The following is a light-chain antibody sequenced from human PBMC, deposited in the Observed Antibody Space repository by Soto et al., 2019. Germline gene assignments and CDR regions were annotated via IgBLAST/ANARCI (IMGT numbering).Light chain of an antibody. CDR1: QSVRSY. CDR3: QHYNSYSEA. CDR2: DAF. Sequence: VVMTQSPATLSASPGERATLSCRASQSVRSYLAWYQHKPGQAPRLLIYDAFNRASGIPARFSGSGSGTDFTLTISSLEPEDFATYYCQHYNSYSEAFGQGTKVDI. V-gene: IGKV3-11*01. J-gene: IGKJ1*01.